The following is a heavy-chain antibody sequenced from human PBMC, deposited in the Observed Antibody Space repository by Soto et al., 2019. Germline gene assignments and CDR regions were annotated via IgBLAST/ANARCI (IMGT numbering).Heavy chain of an antibody. CDR2: IRGSGGST. D-gene: IGHD3-10*01. CDR1: GFSFICYS. Sequence: LRLSWAAAGFSFICYSMSWCRQAPGKELEWVSAIRGSGGSTYYAASVKGRFTISRDTSRNTLYLQMNSLRADDTAVYYCATSGHKASDPRDYWGQGTLVTVSS. J-gene: IGHJ4*02. CDR3: ATSGHKASDPRDY. V-gene: IGHV3-23*01.